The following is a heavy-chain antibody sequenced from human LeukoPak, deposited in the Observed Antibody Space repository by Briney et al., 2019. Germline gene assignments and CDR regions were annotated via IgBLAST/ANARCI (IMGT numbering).Heavy chain of an antibody. CDR1: GDSINTKNYY. Sequence: SSETLSLTCTVSGDSINTKNYYWGWIRQPPGQGLEWIGGIYYSGNTYYNPSLKSRVTLSIDTSKNQFSLRLSSVTAADTAVYHCARHSYGTFDYWGQGTLVTVSS. V-gene: IGHV4-39*01. D-gene: IGHD5-18*01. CDR2: IYYSGNT. J-gene: IGHJ4*02. CDR3: ARHSYGTFDY.